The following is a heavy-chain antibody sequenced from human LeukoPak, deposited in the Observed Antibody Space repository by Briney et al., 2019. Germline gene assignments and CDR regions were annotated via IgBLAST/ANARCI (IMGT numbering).Heavy chain of an antibody. CDR2: ISPSGDIT. Sequence: PGGSLRLSCAASGFTFSNHGMNWVRQAPGKGLEWVSGISPSGDITYYADSVKGRFTISRDNSKNTLYLQMNSLRTEDTAVYYCAKDRIAAAGTFDYWGQGTLVTVSS. D-gene: IGHD6-13*01. CDR1: GFTFSNHG. CDR3: AKDRIAAAGTFDY. V-gene: IGHV3-23*01. J-gene: IGHJ4*02.